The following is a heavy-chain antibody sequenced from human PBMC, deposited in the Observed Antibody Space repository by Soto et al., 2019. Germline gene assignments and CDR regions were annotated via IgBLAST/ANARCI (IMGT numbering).Heavy chain of an antibody. CDR3: ARVLGGSSSRPDDYYGMDV. J-gene: IGHJ6*04. Sequence: SETLSLTCSVSGGSISSYYWSWIRQPAGKGLEWIGRIYTSGSTNYNPSLKSRVTMSVDTSKNQFSLKLSSVTAAETAVYYCARVLGGSSSRPDDYYGMDVWGKGTTVTVSS. CDR2: IYTSGST. V-gene: IGHV4-4*07. D-gene: IGHD6-6*01. CDR1: GGSISSYY.